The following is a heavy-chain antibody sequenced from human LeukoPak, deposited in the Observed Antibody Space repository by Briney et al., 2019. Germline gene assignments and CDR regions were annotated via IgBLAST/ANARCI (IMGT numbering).Heavy chain of an antibody. V-gene: IGHV1-46*01. CDR3: ARSVDTAMVILN. J-gene: IGHJ4*02. Sequence: ASVKVSCKASGYTYTSYFMHWVRQAAGQGLAWMGIINPSGGSTSYAQKFQGRVTMTRDMSTSTVYMELSSLRSEDTAVYYCARSVDTAMVILNWGQGTLVTVSS. CDR1: GYTYTSYF. CDR2: INPSGGST. D-gene: IGHD5-18*01.